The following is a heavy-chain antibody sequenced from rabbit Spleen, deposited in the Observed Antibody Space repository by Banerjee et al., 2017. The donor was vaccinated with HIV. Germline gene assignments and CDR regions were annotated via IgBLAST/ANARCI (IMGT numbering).Heavy chain of an antibody. Sequence: QEQLEESGGGLVQPEGSLTLTCTASGFTFSSSYCMSWVRQAPGKGLEWIGYIDPVFGITYYASWVNGRFSISRENAQNTVFLQMTSLTAADTATYFCARDLPDVVGWNLNVWGPGTLVTVS. J-gene: IGHJ4*01. CDR1: GFTFSSSYC. CDR2: IDPVFGIT. D-gene: IGHD1-1*01. CDR3: ARDLPDVVGWNLNV. V-gene: IGHV1S45*01.